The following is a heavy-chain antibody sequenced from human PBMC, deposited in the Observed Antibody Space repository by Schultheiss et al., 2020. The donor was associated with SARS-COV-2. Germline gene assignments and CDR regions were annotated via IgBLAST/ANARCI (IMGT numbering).Heavy chain of an antibody. V-gene: IGHV1-2*02. J-gene: IGHJ4*02. CDR3: AREYGGNGVDY. D-gene: IGHD4-23*01. Sequence: ASVKVSCKASGYTFTGYYMHWVRQAPGQGLEWMGWINPNSGGTNYAQKFQGRVTMTRNTSISTAYMELSSLRSEDTAVYYCAREYGGNGVDYWGQGTLVTVSS. CDR1: GYTFTGYY. CDR2: INPNSGGT.